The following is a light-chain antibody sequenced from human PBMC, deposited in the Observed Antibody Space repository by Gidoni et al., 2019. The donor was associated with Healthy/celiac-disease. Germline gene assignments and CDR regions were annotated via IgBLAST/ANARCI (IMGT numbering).Light chain of an antibody. Sequence: EIVLTQSPATLSLSPGERATLSCRASQSVSSYLAWYQQTPGQAPRLLIYDASNRATGIPARFSGSGSGTDFTLSIRSLEPEDFAVYYCQQRSNWPTFXPXTKVDIK. CDR3: QQRSNWPT. J-gene: IGKJ3*01. CDR1: QSVSSY. CDR2: DAS. V-gene: IGKV3-11*01.